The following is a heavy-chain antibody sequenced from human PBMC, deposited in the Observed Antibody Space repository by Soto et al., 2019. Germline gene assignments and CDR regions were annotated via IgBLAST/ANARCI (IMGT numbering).Heavy chain of an antibody. J-gene: IGHJ4*02. D-gene: IGHD4-4*01. V-gene: IGHV3-74*01. CDR1: GFNFRSNW. CDR3: AREVYHNYAWYFDY. CDR2: INSDGSST. Sequence: GGSLRLSCAASGFNFRSNWMHWVRQAPGKGLVWVSRINSDGSSTNYADSVKGRFTISRDNAKNTVFLQMNSLRAEDTSVYYCAREVYHNYAWYFDYWGQGTLVTVSS.